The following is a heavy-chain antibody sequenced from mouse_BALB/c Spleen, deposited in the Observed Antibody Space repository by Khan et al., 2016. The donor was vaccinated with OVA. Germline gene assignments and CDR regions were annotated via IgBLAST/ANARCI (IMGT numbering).Heavy chain of an antibody. CDR2: INPDNAGT. Sequence: LQQSGPELVEPGVSVKMSCKASGYTFTNYVIHWVKQKPGQGLEWIGYINPDNAGTRYNEKFKGKATLTSDISSTSAYMELLSLTSEDSAVYYCAREASSWDFSFPYWGQGTLVTVSA. V-gene: IGHV1S136*01. CDR3: AREASSWDFSFPY. J-gene: IGHJ3*01. CDR1: GYTFTNYV. D-gene: IGHD4-1*01.